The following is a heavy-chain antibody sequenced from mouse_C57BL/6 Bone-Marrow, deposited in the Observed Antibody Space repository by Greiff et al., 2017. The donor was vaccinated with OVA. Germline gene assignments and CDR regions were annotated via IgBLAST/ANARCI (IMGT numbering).Heavy chain of an antibody. J-gene: IGHJ3*01. Sequence: EVKLVESGPGLVKPSQSLSLTCSVTGYSITSGYYWNWIRQFPGNKLEWMGYISYDGSNNYNPSLINRISITRDTSKNQFFLKLNSVTTEDTATYYCASMITRRGFAYWGQGTLVTVSA. D-gene: IGHD2-4*01. CDR3: ASMITRRGFAY. V-gene: IGHV3-6*01. CDR1: GYSITSGYY. CDR2: ISYDGSN.